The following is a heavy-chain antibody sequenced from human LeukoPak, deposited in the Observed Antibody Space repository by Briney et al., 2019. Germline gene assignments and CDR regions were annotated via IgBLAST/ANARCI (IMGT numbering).Heavy chain of an antibody. V-gene: IGHV1-8*01. CDR2: MSPNSGDT. CDR3: ATDPSVVVPAAMAN. J-gene: IGHJ4*02. CDR1: GYTFTSYD. Sequence: ASVKVSCKASGYTFTSYDFNWVRQATGQRPEWMGWMSPNSGDTGYAQKFQGRVTMTEDTSTDTAYMELSSLRSEDTAAYYCATDPSVVVPAAMANWGQGTLVTVSS. D-gene: IGHD2-2*01.